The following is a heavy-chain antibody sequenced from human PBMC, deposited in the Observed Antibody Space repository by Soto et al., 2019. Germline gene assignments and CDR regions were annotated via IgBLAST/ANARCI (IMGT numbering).Heavy chain of an antibody. CDR1: GDSINNRSYY. CDR2: IYYSGST. CDR3: ARQRTSVVTQAYFDS. J-gene: IGHJ4*02. D-gene: IGHD2-21*02. Sequence: SETLSLTCTVTGDSINNRSYYWGWIRQPPGKGLEWIGSIYYSGSTYNNPSLKSRVSTSVDTSKNQFSLKLRSVTAADTALYYCARQRTSVVTQAYFDSWGQGSLVTVS. V-gene: IGHV4-39*01.